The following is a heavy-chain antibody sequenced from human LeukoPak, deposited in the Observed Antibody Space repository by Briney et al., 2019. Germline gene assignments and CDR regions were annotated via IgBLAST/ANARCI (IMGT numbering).Heavy chain of an antibody. CDR2: TSAYNGNT. CDR1: GYTFTSYG. Sequence: ASVKVSCKASGYTFTSYGISWVRQAPGQGLEWMGWTSAYNGNTNYAQKLQGRVTMTTDTSTSTAYMELRSLRSDDTAMYYCGRGQAGGLVDYWGQGTLVTVSS. D-gene: IGHD6-25*01. CDR3: GRGQAGGLVDY. J-gene: IGHJ4*02. V-gene: IGHV1-18*01.